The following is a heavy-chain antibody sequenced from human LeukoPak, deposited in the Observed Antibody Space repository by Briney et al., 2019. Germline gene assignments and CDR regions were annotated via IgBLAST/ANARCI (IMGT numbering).Heavy chain of an antibody. CDR1: GYVFTNYW. J-gene: IGHJ3*02. V-gene: IGHV5-51*01. CDR2: IHPGSSNT. Sequence: VESLKISCKGSGYVFTNYWIAWVRQVPEKGLEWMGIIHPGSSNTKYGPSFQGQVAISADKSISTAYLHWNNLRASDTAMYYCASHYETSGYFGFDIWGQGTMVTV. D-gene: IGHD3-22*01. CDR3: ASHYETSGYFGFDI.